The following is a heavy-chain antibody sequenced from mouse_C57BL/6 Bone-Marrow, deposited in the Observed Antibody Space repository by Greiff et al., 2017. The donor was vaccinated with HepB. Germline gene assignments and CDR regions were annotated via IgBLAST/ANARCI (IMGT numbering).Heavy chain of an antibody. D-gene: IGHD1-1*01. Sequence: QVQLQQSGAELARPGASVKLSCKASGYTFTSYGISWVKQRTGQGLEWIGEIYPRSGNTYYNEKFKGKATLTADKSSSTAYMELRSLTSEDSAVYFCARGTTVPVAMDYWGQGTSVTVSS. V-gene: IGHV1-81*01. CDR2: IYPRSGNT. J-gene: IGHJ4*01. CDR1: GYTFTSYG. CDR3: ARGTTVPVAMDY.